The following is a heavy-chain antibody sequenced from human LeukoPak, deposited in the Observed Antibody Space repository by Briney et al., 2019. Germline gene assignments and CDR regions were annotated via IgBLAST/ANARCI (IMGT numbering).Heavy chain of an antibody. CDR3: ARGGAEYSSSFSGGYFDY. D-gene: IGHD6-6*01. Sequence: SVKVSCKASGGTFSSYAISWVRQAPGQGLEWMGGIIPIFGTANYAQKFQGRVTITTDESTSTAYMELSSLRSEDTAVYYCARGGAEYSSSFSGGYFDYWGQGTLVTVSS. J-gene: IGHJ4*02. CDR1: GGTFSSYA. CDR2: IIPIFGTA. V-gene: IGHV1-69*05.